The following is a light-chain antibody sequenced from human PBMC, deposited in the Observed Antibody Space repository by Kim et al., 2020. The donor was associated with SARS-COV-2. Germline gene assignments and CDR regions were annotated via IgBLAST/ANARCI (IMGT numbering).Light chain of an antibody. Sequence: QSALTQPASMSGSPGQSITISCSGTSSDIGNSNAVSWYQQRSGKAPRLIIFDVRDRPSGVSTRFSGSKSGNMASLTISGLQSEDEADYYCRCSTSNSLDYVFGSGTKVTVL. CDR3: RCSTSNSLDYV. CDR2: DVR. CDR1: SSDIGNSNA. J-gene: IGLJ1*01. V-gene: IGLV2-14*03.